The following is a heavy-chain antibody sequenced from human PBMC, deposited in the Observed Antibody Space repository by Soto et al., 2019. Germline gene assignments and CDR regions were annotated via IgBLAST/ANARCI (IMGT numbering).Heavy chain of an antibody. CDR2: ISGGRSGT. CDR1: GFTFSSYA. J-gene: IGHJ4*02. CDR3: AKGDYEFWSGSSYFDY. V-gene: IGHV3-23*01. D-gene: IGHD3-3*01. Sequence: EVQLLESGGGLVQPGGSLRLSCAASGFTFSSYAMNWVRRAPGKGLEWVSAISGGRSGTYYADSVKGRFTISRDNSKNRLYLQVNSLKTEDTAVYYCAKGDYEFWSGSSYFDYWGQGTLVTVSS.